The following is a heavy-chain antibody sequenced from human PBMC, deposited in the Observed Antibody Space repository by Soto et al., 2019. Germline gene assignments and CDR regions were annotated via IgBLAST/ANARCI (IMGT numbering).Heavy chain of an antibody. Sequence: GGSLRLSCAASGFTFSSYGMHWVRQAPGKGLEWVAVIWYDGSNKYYADSVKGRFTISRDNSKNTLYLQMNSLRAEDTAVYYCARECYYGSGSYYLDYWGQGTLVTVSS. J-gene: IGHJ4*02. D-gene: IGHD3-10*01. V-gene: IGHV3-33*01. CDR1: GFTFSSYG. CDR2: IWYDGSNK. CDR3: ARECYYGSGSYYLDY.